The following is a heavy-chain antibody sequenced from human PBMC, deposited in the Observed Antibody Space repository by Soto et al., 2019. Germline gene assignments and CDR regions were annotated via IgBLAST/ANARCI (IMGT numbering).Heavy chain of an antibody. Sequence: GVSLRLSCAASGFTFSSYWMDWVRQAPGKGLEWVAHINQDGSEKHYVDSVKGRFTISRDNAKNSLYLQTSSLTAEDSALYYCARSLDFWGQGTLVTVSS. J-gene: IGHJ4*02. CDR2: INQDGSEK. V-gene: IGHV3-7*01. CDR3: ARSLDF. CDR1: GFTFSSYW.